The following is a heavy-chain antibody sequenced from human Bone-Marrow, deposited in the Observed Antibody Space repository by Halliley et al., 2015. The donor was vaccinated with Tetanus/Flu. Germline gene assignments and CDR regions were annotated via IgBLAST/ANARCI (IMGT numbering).Heavy chain of an antibody. CDR2: ISSIGDIT. CDR3: VKDQGIMERRGCLDA. Sequence: VSSISSIGDITYYADSVKGRFTISRDNSKNTLSLQMSSLRAEDTAVFYCVKDQGIMERRGCLDAWGQGTTVTVSS. V-gene: IGHV3-64D*06. J-gene: IGHJ6*02. D-gene: IGHD6-13*01.